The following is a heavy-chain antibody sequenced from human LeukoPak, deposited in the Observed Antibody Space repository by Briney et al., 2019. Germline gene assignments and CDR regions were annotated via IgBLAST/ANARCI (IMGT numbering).Heavy chain of an antibody. V-gene: IGHV3-30*02. D-gene: IGHD6-6*01. Sequence: PGGSLGLSCAASGFTLSSYGMHWVRQAPGKGLEWVAFIRYDGSNKYYADSVKGRFTISRDNSKNTLYLQMNSLRAEDTAVYYCAKDRCIAARLSFCYFDYWGQGTLVTVSS. CDR3: AKDRCIAARLSFCYFDY. CDR1: GFTLSSYG. CDR2: IRYDGSNK. J-gene: IGHJ4*02.